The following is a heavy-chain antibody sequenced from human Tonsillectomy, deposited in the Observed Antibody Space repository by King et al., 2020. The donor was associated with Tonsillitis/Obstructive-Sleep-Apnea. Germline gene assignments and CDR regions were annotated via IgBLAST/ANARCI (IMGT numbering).Heavy chain of an antibody. V-gene: IGHV3-23*04. J-gene: IGHJ4*02. CDR3: AKNIVGDSPPFGY. CDR2: INSRGGDT. D-gene: IGHD1-26*01. Sequence: QLVQSGGGLVQPGGSLRLSCAASGFTFSSYAMSWVRQVPGKGLEWVSAINSRGGDTYYADSGKGRFTNSRDNSKNALYLQMNSLRAEDTSVYYGAKNIVGDSPPFGYWGQGTLVTVSS. CDR1: GFTFSSYA.